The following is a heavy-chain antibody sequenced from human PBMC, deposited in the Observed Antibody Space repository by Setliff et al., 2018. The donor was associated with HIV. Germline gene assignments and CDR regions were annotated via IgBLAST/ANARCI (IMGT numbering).Heavy chain of an antibody. CDR3: TRHAGREYQLPHTYYYMDV. CDR1: GGSINTY. Sequence: PSETLSLTCTVSGGSINTYWSWIRQPPGKGLEWIGYINYSGRTNYNPSLKSRATISLGTSKNQFSLKLTSVTAADTAVYYCTRHAGREYQLPHTYYYMDVWGKGATVTVSS. CDR2: INYSGRT. V-gene: IGHV4-59*08. D-gene: IGHD2-2*01. J-gene: IGHJ6*03.